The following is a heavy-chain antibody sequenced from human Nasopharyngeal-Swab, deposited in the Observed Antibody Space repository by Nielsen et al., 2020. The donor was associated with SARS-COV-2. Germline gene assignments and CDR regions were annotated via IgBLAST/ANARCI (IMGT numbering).Heavy chain of an antibody. D-gene: IGHD3-10*01. CDR2: TYYRSQWYS. CDR1: GDSVSRNNAA. CDR3: ARDRGALNV. Sequence: SQTLSLTFAISGDSVSRNNAAWNWLRQSPSRGLEWLGRTYYRSQWYSDYAVSVKSRITINPDTAKNQFSLQLNSVTPEDTAVYYCARDRGALNVWGQGTTVTVSS. J-gene: IGHJ6*02. V-gene: IGHV6-1*01.